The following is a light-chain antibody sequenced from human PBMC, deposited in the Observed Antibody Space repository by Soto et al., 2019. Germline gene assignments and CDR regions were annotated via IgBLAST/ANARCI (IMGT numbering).Light chain of an antibody. CDR2: DVS. Sequence: QSALTSPASVSGSPGQSITISCTGTSSDVGGYNYVSWYQQHPGKAPKLMIYDVSNRPSGVSNRFSGSKSGNTASLTISGLQAEDEADYYCSSYTSSSTPVVFGGGTKLTVL. CDR3: SSYTSSSTPVV. CDR1: SSDVGGYNY. V-gene: IGLV2-14*01. J-gene: IGLJ2*01.